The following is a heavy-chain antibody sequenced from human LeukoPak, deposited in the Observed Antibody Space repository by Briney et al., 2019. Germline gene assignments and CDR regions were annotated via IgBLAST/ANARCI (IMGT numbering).Heavy chain of an antibody. V-gene: IGHV1-69*01. CDR1: GGTLSSYA. D-gene: IGHD2-2*01. Sequence: SVKVSCKASGGTLSSYAISWVRQAPGQGLEWMGGIIPIFGTANYAQKFQGRVTITADESTSTAYIELSSLRTEDTAVYYCARVGYCSSTNCLNHFDYWGQGTLVTVSS. CDR2: IIPIFGTA. J-gene: IGHJ4*02. CDR3: ARVGYCSSTNCLNHFDY.